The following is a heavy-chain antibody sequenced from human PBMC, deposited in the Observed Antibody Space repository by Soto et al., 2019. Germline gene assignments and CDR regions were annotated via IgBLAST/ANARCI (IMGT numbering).Heavy chain of an antibody. CDR1: GGSISSGGYY. Sequence: TPSLTCTVSGGSISSGGYYWSWIRQHQGXGLEWXGYIYYSGSTXXNPSLKSXXTIYVDTSKHQFSMKLSSVTAADTAVYYCAREPLTWGQGNLVTSPQ. CDR2: IYYSGST. J-gene: IGHJ4*02. V-gene: IGHV4-31*01. CDR3: AREPLT.